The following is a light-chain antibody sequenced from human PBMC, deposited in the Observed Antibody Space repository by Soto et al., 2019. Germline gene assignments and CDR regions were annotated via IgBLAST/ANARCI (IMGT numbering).Light chain of an antibody. CDR3: QQCNTFWT. J-gene: IGKJ1*01. CDR2: DVS. CDR1: QTISSW. V-gene: IGKV1-5*01. Sequence: DIQMTQSPSTLSASVGDRVTITCRASQTISSWLAWYQQKPGKAPKLLIYDVSTLESGVPSRFSGSGFGTEFTLTISSLQPDDYATYYCQQCNTFWTFGQGTKVEIK.